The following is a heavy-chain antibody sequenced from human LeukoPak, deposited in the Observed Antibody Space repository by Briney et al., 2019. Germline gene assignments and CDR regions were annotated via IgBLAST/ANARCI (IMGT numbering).Heavy chain of an antibody. J-gene: IGHJ4*02. CDR1: GFVFSIYT. D-gene: IGHD2/OR15-2a*01. CDR2: ISGSGNGGSI. V-gene: IGHV3-64D*06. Sequence: GGPLRLSCSASGFVFSIYTMYWVCQAPGKGPKYVSTISGSGNGGSIYYADSVKGRFTISRDDSKSIVYLQMNGLRSEDTAVYYCVKDFGRVRGTPDSWGQGTLVTVSS. CDR3: VKDFGRVRGTPDS.